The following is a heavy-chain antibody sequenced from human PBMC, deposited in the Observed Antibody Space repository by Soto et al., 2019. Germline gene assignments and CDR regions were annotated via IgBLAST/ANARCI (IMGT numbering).Heavy chain of an antibody. D-gene: IGHD3-16*01. J-gene: IGHJ5*02. V-gene: IGHV4-4*02. CDR1: GGSISSSNW. CDR3: ARALYEGPYNWFDP. Sequence: QVQLQESGPGLVKPSGTLSLTCAVSGGSISSSNWWSWVRQPPGKGLEWIGEIYHSGSTNYNPSLKCRVTISVDKSKNQFSLKLSSVTAADTAVYYCARALYEGPYNWFDPWGQGTLVTVSS. CDR2: IYHSGST.